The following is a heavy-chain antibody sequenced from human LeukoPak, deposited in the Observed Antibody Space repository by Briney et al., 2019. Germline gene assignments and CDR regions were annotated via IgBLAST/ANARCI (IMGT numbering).Heavy chain of an antibody. Sequence: SETLSLTCTVSGGSISSYYWSWIRQPPGKGLEWIGYIYYSGSTNYNPSLKSRVTISVDTSKNQFSLKLSSVTAADTAVYYCARRGYSYVGGAFDIWGQGTMVTVSS. CDR2: IYYSGST. D-gene: IGHD5-18*01. V-gene: IGHV4-59*08. CDR3: ARRGYSYVGGAFDI. CDR1: GGSISSYY. J-gene: IGHJ3*02.